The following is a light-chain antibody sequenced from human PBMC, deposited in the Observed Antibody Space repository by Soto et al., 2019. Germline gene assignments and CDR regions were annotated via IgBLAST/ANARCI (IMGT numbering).Light chain of an antibody. CDR1: HTVSNY. J-gene: IGKJ5*01. CDR2: DVS. Sequence: ELTQTPATFSFSTRERATISCRAIHTVSNYSALYHQKSGMAPTLLIDDVSERSTGSPAIFSGKRLGLNFTLTISSLEPEDFAVYYCQQRAKSIPFGQGTRLEIK. CDR3: QQRAKSIP. V-gene: IGKV3-11*01.